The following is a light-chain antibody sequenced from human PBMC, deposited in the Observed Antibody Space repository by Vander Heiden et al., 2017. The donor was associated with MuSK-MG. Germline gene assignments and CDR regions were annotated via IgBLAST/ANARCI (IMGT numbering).Light chain of an antibody. J-gene: IGKJ3*01. Sequence: DIQMTQSPSSVSASVGDRVTLTCRASQGISSGLDWYQQKPGRAPQLLIYAASTLESGVPSRFSGSGSETDFTLTISGLQPDDFATYYWQQLCTSPFTFGPGTKVHFK. CDR1: QGISSG. CDR3: QQLCTSPFT. CDR2: AAS. V-gene: IGKV1D-12*01.